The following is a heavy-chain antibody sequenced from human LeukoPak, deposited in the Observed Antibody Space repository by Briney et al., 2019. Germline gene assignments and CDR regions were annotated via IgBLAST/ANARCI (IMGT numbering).Heavy chain of an antibody. J-gene: IGHJ5*02. V-gene: IGHV4-38-2*02. D-gene: IGHD1-14*01. CDR1: VYSISSGYY. CDR2: IYHTGYT. Sequence: SETLSLTCSVSVYSISSGYYWTFIRQPPGKGLEWIGGIYHTGYTFYNPSLKSRVTISVETSKNHFSLKLNSVTAADTAVYYCEKEGTVRWFDPWGQGTLVTVSS. CDR3: EKEGTVRWFDP.